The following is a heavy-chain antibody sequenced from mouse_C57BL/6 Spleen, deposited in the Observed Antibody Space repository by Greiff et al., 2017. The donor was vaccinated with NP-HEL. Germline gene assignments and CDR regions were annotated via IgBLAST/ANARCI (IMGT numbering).Heavy chain of an antibody. D-gene: IGHD1-1*01. CDR2: FYPGSGSI. V-gene: IGHV1-62-2*01. Sequence: QVQLKESGAELVKPGASVKLSCKASGYTFTEYTIHWVKQRSGQGLEWIGWFYPGSGSIKYNEKFKDKATLTADKSSSTVYMELSRLTSEDSAVYFCARHEEGYGRGDYYFDYWGQGTTLTVSS. J-gene: IGHJ2*01. CDR1: GYTFTEYT. CDR3: ARHEEGYGRGDYYFDY.